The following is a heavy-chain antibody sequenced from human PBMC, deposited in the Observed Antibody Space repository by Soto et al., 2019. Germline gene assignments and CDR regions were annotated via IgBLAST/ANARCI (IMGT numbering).Heavy chain of an antibody. CDR1: GGSFSGYY. D-gene: IGHD3-10*01. Sequence: SATLSLTCAVYGGSFSGYYWSWIRQPPGKGLEWIGEINHSGSTNYNPSLKSRVTISVDTSKNQFSLKLSSVTAADTAVYYCARGRTYYYGSGSLKPLDYWGQGTLVTVSS. CDR2: INHSGST. CDR3: ARGRTYYYGSGSLKPLDY. J-gene: IGHJ4*02. V-gene: IGHV4-34*01.